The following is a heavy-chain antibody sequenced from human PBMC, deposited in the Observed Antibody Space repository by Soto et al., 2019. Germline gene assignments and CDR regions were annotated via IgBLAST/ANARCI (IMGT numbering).Heavy chain of an antibody. J-gene: IGHJ4*02. D-gene: IGHD3-10*01. CDR1: GASISGYY. V-gene: IGHV4-34*01. Sequence: QMQLHQWGAGPLKPSETLSLTCAVSGASISGYYWAWIRQSPGKGLEWIGEIDHSGSTNYNPSLKSLVTISLDTSKSQVSLQLTSMTAADTATYFCARSSWFQSLRAALGYWGQGSLVTVS. CDR2: IDHSGST. CDR3: ARSSWFQSLRAALGY.